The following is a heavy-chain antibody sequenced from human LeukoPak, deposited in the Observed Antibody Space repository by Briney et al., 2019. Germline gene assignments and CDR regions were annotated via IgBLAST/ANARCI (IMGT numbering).Heavy chain of an antibody. D-gene: IGHD2-2*01. CDR3: ARVRGIVVVPDP. CDR2: IYYSGST. Sequence: SETLSLTCTVSGGSISSYYWSWIRQPPGKGLEWIGYIYYSGSTNYNPSLKSRVTISVDTSKNQFSLKLSSVTAADTAVYYCARVRGIVVVPDPWGQGTLVTVSS. V-gene: IGHV4-59*12. J-gene: IGHJ5*02. CDR1: GGSISSYY.